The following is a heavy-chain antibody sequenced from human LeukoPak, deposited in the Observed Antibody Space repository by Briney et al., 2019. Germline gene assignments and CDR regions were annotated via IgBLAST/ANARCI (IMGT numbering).Heavy chain of an antibody. CDR2: IYSDGRT. CDR1: GGSFSGYY. CDR3: ARGLFLSGYLDAFDL. Sequence: PSETLSLTCAVYGGSFSGYYWSWIRQPPGKGLEWVSLIYSDGRTYYADSVRGRCTISRDNSKNTLYVQMNSLRVEDTAVYYCARGLFLSGYLDAFDLWGQGTVVTVSS. J-gene: IGHJ3*01. D-gene: IGHD3-22*01. V-gene: IGHV3-53*01.